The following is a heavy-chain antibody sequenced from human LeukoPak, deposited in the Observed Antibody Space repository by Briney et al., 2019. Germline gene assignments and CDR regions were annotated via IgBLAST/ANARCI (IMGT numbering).Heavy chain of an antibody. CDR2: INPNSGVT. V-gene: IGHV1-2*02. D-gene: IGHD2-2*01. CDR3: ARVGVEGASCYDY. CDR1: GYTFTGYS. Sequence: ASLKVSCKASGYTFTGYSMHWVRQAPGQGLEWMGWINPNSGVTNYAQKFQDRVTMTRDTSISTAYMELSSLRSDDTAVYYCARVGVEGASCYDYWGQGTLVTVSS. J-gene: IGHJ4*02.